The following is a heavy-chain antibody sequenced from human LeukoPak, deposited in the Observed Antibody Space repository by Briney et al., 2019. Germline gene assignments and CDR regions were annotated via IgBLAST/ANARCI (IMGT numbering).Heavy chain of an antibody. CDR3: ARYYYDSSGYLFDY. J-gene: IGHJ4*02. V-gene: IGHV1-69*13. D-gene: IGHD3-22*01. CDR2: IIPIFGTA. CDR1: GYTFTSYY. Sequence: ASVKVSCKASGYTFTSYYMHWVRQAPGQGLEWMGGIIPIFGTANYAQKFQGRVTITADESTSTAYMELSSLRSEDTAVYYCARYYYDSSGYLFDYWGQGTLVTVSS.